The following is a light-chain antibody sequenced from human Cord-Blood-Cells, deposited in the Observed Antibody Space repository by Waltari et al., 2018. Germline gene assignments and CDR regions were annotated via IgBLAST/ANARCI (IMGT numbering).Light chain of an antibody. J-gene: IGKJ3*01. CDR3: QQSYSTPRFT. Sequence: DIQMTQSPSSLSASVGDSCAITCRASTSISSYLNWYQQKPGNVPKLLIYAASSLQSGVPSRFSVSGSGTDFTLTISSLQPEDFATYYCQQSYSTPRFTFGPGTKVDIK. V-gene: IGKV1-39*01. CDR2: AAS. CDR1: TSISSY.